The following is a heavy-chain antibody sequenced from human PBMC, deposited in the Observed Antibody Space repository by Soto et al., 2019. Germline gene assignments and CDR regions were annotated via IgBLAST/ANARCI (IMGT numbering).Heavy chain of an antibody. J-gene: IGHJ5*02. Sequence: QVQLVQSGAEVKKPGSSVKVSCKASGGTFSSYAISWVRQAPGQGLEWMGGIIPIFGTANYAQKFQGRVTITADDSKSTAYTELSSLRCEDTAVYYCARRYYDSSGYFGYSSFDPWGQGTLVTVSS. CDR1: GGTFSSYA. CDR3: ARRYYDSSGYFGYSSFDP. V-gene: IGHV1-69*01. D-gene: IGHD3-22*01. CDR2: IIPIFGTA.